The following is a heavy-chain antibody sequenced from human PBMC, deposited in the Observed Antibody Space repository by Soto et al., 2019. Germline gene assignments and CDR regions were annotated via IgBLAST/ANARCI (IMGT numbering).Heavy chain of an antibody. D-gene: IGHD5-12*01. Sequence: PSETLPLTCTVSGETMRRYSWSGIRQVAGKGLEWIGRLYTSGSTKYSPSLKSRVTMSVDASKNQFSMRLSSVTAADTAVYYCRGYTDYDSEGIEVLGQWPTVT. CDR3: RGYTDYDSEGIEV. J-gene: IGHJ6*02. CDR2: LYTSGST. V-gene: IGHV4-4*07. CDR1: GETMRRYS.